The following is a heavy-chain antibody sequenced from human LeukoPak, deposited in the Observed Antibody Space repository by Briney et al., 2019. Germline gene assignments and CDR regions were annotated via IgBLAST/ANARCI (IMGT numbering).Heavy chain of an antibody. D-gene: IGHD3-22*01. J-gene: IGHJ4*02. CDR3: ATWAGAVIVDKNGGVY. CDR1: GYTLTELS. V-gene: IGHV1-24*01. CDR2: FDPEAGET. Sequence: ASVKVSCKVSGYTLTELSMHWVRQAPGKGLEWMGGFDPEAGETIYAQKFQGRVTMTEDTSTDTAYMELSSLRSEDTAVFYCATWAGAVIVDKNGGVYWGQGTLVTVSS.